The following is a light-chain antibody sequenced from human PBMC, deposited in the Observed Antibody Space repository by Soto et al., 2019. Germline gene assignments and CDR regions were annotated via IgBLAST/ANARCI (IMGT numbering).Light chain of an antibody. J-gene: IGKJ1*01. CDR2: VAS. Sequence: EIVLTQSPGTLSLSPGERATLSCRASQSVSSSYLAWYQQKPGQAPRLLIYVASSRATGIPDRFSGSGSGTDFTLTISRLEAEDFAVYYCQQYGSSRTFGQGTKVEIK. CDR3: QQYGSSRT. V-gene: IGKV3-20*01. CDR1: QSVSSSY.